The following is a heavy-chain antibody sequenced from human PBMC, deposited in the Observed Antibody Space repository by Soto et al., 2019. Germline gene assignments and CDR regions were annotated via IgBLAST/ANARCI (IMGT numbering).Heavy chain of an antibody. D-gene: IGHD3-3*01. V-gene: IGHV5-10-1*01. CDR3: ARHEMVRDFWSGSRSHHLGY. Sequence: GESLNLSCTGSGYSCTGYLIIWVRKMPGKGLEWMGRIDPSDSYTNYSPSFQGHVTISADKSISTAYLQWSSLKASDTAMYYCARHEMVRDFWSGSRSHHLGYWGQGTLVPVSS. CDR2: IDPSDSYT. J-gene: IGHJ4*02. CDR1: GYSCTGYL.